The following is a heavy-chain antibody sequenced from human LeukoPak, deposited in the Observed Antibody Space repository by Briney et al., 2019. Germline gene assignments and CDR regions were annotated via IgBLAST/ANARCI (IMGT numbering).Heavy chain of an antibody. CDR1: GFTFSSYW. V-gene: IGHV3-7*02. Sequence: GGSLRLSCAASGFTFSSYWMSWVRQAPGKGLEWVANIKQDGSDNFYVDSVRGRFTISRDNAKNSLYLQMNSLRAEDTAVYYCARGGFSWYFFDYWGQGTLVTVSS. CDR2: IKQDGSDN. D-gene: IGHD3-16*01. CDR3: ARGGFSWYFFDY. J-gene: IGHJ4*02.